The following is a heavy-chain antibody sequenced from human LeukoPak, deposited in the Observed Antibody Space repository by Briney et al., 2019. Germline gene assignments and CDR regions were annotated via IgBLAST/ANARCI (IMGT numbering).Heavy chain of an antibody. J-gene: IGHJ6*02. CDR3: SRLGYCSSTSCNYYGMDV. D-gene: IGHD2-2*01. Sequence: GGSLRLSCAASGFTFSSYGMHWVRQAPGKGLEWVAVISYDGSNKYYADSVKGRFTISRDNSKNTLYLQMNSLRAEGTAVYYCSRLGYCSSTSCNYYGMDVWGQGTTVTVSS. CDR2: ISYDGSNK. CDR1: GFTFSSYG. V-gene: IGHV3-30*05.